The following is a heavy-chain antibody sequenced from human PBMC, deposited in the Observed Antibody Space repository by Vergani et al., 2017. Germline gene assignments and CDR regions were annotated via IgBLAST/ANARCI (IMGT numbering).Heavy chain of an antibody. CDR2: INPSGGYT. J-gene: IGHJ4*02. V-gene: IGHV1-46*03. Sequence: QVQVVQSGAEVKKSGASVKVSCKTSGYTFSNYYMHWVRQAPGQGLEWMGIINPSGGYTNYAQKFQGRVTMTRDTSTSTVYMELSSLRSEDTAIYYCARGYYGILTGYRYWGQGTLVTVSA. CDR3: ARGYYGILTGYRY. CDR1: GYTFSNYY. D-gene: IGHD3-9*01.